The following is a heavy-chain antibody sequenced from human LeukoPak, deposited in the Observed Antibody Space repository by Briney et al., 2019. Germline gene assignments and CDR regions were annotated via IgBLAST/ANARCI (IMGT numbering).Heavy chain of an antibody. D-gene: IGHD3-10*01. CDR2: IIPIFGTA. CDR3: ARDGPYYYGSGAQGAFDI. Sequence: SVKVSCKASGGTFISYAISWVRQAPGQRLEWMGGIIPIFGTANYAQKFQGRVTITADESTSTAYMELSSLRAEDTAVYYCARDGPYYYGSGAQGAFDIWGQGTMVTVSS. V-gene: IGHV1-69*01. J-gene: IGHJ3*02. CDR1: GGTFISYA.